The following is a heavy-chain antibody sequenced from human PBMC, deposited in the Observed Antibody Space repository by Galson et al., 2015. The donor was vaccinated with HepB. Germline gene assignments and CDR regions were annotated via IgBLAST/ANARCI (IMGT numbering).Heavy chain of an antibody. Sequence: SLRLSCAASGFTFSSYAMHWVRQAPGKGLEWVGRIKSKTDGGTTDYAAPVKGRFTISRDDSKNTLYLQMNSLKTEDTAVYYCTTRSGEITMVRGVIIGDAFDIWGQGTMVTVSS. CDR2: IKSKTDGGTT. CDR1: GFTFSSYA. CDR3: TTRSGEITMVRGVIIGDAFDI. J-gene: IGHJ3*02. V-gene: IGHV3-15*01. D-gene: IGHD3-10*01.